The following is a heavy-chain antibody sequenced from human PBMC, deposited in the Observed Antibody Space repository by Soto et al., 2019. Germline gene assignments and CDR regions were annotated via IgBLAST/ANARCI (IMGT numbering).Heavy chain of an antibody. D-gene: IGHD3-10*01. CDR2: INSGGSTT. CDR1: GFSFSTHW. Sequence: EVQLVESGGGLVQPGGSLRLSCTASGFSFSTHWMHWVRQAPGKGLVWVSRINSGGSTTNYADSVKGRFTISRENAKIPIYLQMNSLRAEDTAVYFCARSHYFDSGTYACDVWGQGTLVTVSS. CDR3: ARSHYFDSGTYACDV. J-gene: IGHJ3*01. V-gene: IGHV3-74*01.